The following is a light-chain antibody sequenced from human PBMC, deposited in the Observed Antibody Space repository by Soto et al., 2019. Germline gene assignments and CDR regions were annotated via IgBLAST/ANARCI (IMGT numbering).Light chain of an antibody. CDR1: SSDVGGHNY. V-gene: IGLV2-8*01. J-gene: IGLJ2*01. Sequence: QSVLTQPPSASGSPGQSVTISCTGTSSDVGGHNYVSWYQQRPGKAPKLIIYEVTQRPSGVSDRSSGSTSGNTATLTVSGLQAEDEADYHCSSYAGINTVVFGGGTKLTAL. CDR3: SSYAGINTVV. CDR2: EVT.